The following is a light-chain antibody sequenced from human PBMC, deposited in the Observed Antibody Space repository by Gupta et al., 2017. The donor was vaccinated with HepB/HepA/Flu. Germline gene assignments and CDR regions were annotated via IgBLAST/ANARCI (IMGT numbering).Light chain of an antibody. CDR2: DVN. CDR1: SSDVGGYND. CDR3: SSYTRTSTRYV. V-gene: IGLV2-14*01. Sequence: SALTQPASVSGSPGQSLTISCTGTSSDVGGYNDVSWYQQHPGKAPKLMIHDVNTRPSGVANRFSGSKSGNTASLTISGLQAEEEADYYCSSYTRTSTRYVFGSGTKVTVL. J-gene: IGLJ1*01.